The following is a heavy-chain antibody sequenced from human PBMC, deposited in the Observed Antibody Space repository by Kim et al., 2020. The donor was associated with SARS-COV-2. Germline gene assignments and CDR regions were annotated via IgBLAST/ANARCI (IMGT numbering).Heavy chain of an antibody. Sequence: SETLSLTCTVSGASITSGDSHWSWIRRHPGKGLEWIGDISYTGNTYYNPSLKGRVSMSLDTSKNQFSLRLSSVTAADTAVYYCVRGRYSGGRSENGIDY. CDR2: ISYTGNT. J-gene: IGHJ4*01. CDR1: GASITSGDSH. D-gene: IGHD5-12*01. CDR3: VRGRYSGGRSENGIDY. V-gene: IGHV4-31*03.